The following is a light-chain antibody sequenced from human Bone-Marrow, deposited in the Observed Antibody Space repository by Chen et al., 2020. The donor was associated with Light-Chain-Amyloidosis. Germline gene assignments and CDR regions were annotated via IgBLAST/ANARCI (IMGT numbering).Light chain of an antibody. CDR1: NIGSTS. Sequence: SYVLTQPSSVSVAPGQTATIACGGNNIGSTSVHWYQQTPGQAPPRVVYDDSDRPSGIPERLSGSNSGNTATLTIRRVEAGDEADYYCQVWDRSSDRPVFGGGTKLTVL. V-gene: IGLV3-21*02. CDR3: QVWDRSSDRPV. CDR2: DDS. J-gene: IGLJ3*02.